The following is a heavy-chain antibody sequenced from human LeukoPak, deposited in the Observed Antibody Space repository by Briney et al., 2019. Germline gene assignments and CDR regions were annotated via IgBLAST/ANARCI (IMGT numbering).Heavy chain of an antibody. CDR1: GFTFSSYA. Sequence: GGSLRLSCAASGFTFSSYAMSWVRQAPGKGLEWVSAISGSGGSTYYADSVKGRFTISRGNSKNTLYLQMNSLRAEDTAVYYCAKEGGPYYYGSGSYSAYDHWGQGTLVTVSS. CDR2: ISGSGGST. V-gene: IGHV3-23*01. D-gene: IGHD3-10*01. J-gene: IGHJ4*02. CDR3: AKEGGPYYYGSGSYSAYDH.